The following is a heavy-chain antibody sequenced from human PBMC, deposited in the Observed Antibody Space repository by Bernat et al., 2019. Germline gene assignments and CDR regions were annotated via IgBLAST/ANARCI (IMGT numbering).Heavy chain of an antibody. CDR2: ISGSGGST. V-gene: IGHV3-23*04. CDR1: GFTFSTYW. J-gene: IGHJ4*02. Sequence: EVHLVESGGDLVQPGGSLRLSCGASGFTFSTYWMSWVRQAPGKGLEWVSAISGSGGSTYYADSVKGRFTISRDNSKNTLYLQMNSLRAEDTAVYYCAKSETTSGWLSFDYWGQGTLVTVSS. D-gene: IGHD6-19*01. CDR3: AKSETTSGWLSFDY.